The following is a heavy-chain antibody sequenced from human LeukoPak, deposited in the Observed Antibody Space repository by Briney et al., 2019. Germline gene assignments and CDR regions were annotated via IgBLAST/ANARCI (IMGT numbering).Heavy chain of an antibody. Sequence: NPSETLSLTCTVSGGSISSYYWSWIRQPAGKGLEWIGRVYSSGNTNYNPSLKSRVTMSVDTSKKQFSLKLDSVTAADTAVYYCARAGSNGSEQDYWGQGTLVTVSS. CDR3: ARAGSNGSEQDY. V-gene: IGHV4-4*07. CDR1: GGSISSYY. J-gene: IGHJ4*02. CDR2: VYSSGNT. D-gene: IGHD6-19*01.